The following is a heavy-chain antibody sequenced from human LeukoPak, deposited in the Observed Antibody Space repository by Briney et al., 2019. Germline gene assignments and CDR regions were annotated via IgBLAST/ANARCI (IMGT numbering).Heavy chain of an antibody. CDR3: AKDPISTGYYSERYYYGMDV. CDR1: GFTFSSYA. Sequence: GGSLRLSCAASGFTFSSYAMSWVRQAPGKGLEWVSAISGSGGSTYYADSVKGRFTISRDNSKNTLYLQMNSLRAEDTAVYYCAKDPISTGYYSERYYYGMDVWGQGTTVTVSS. CDR2: ISGSGGST. D-gene: IGHD3-9*01. J-gene: IGHJ6*02. V-gene: IGHV3-23*01.